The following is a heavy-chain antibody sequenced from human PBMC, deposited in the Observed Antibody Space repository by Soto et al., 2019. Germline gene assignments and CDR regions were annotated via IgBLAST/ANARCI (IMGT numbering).Heavy chain of an antibody. V-gene: IGHV4-30-4*01. Sequence: PSETLSLTCTVSGGSISSGDYYWSWIRQPPGKGLEWIGYIYYSGSTYYNPSLKSRVTISVDTSKNQFSLKLSSVTAADTAVYYCARLNYSYYGMDVWGQGTTVTVSS. CDR1: GGSISSGDYY. J-gene: IGHJ6*02. CDR2: IYYSGST. CDR3: ARLNYSYYGMDV.